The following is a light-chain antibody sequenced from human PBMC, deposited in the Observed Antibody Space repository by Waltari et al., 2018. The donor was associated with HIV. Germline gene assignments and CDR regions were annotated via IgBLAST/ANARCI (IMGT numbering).Light chain of an antibody. CDR2: DVR. J-gene: IGLJ1*01. Sequence: QSALTQPASVSGSPGQSITISCRGTGSELRNYGYVPWYQTYPGKAPQLMIYDVRHRPSGVSNRFSGSKSGNTASLTISGLQAEDEADYYCSSFTSSSPLYVFGTGTKVTVL. CDR3: SSFTSSSPLYV. CDR1: GSELRNYGY. V-gene: IGLV2-14*01.